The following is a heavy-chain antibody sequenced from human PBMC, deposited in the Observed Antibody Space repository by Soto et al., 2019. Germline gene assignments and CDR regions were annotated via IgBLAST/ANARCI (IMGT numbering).Heavy chain of an antibody. CDR3: ATDRAGSPGTGTTLDVFDI. CDR2: TYYRSKWYN. Sequence: SPTLSLTCAISGDSVSSNSAAWNWIRQSPSRGLEWLGRTYYRSKWYNDYAVSVKSRITINPDTSKNQFSLQLNSVTPEDTAVYYCATDRAGSPGTGTTLDVFDIWGPGTMVTGS. J-gene: IGHJ3*02. V-gene: IGHV6-1*01. CDR1: GDSVSSNSAA. D-gene: IGHD1-1*01.